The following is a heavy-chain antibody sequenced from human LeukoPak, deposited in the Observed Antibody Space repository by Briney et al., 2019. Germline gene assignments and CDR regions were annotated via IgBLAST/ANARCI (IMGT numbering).Heavy chain of an antibody. CDR3: AREPVGSTILGAFDV. V-gene: IGHV3-21*01. CDR1: GFTFSSFA. J-gene: IGHJ3*01. D-gene: IGHD1-26*01. CDR2: ISSGSSYI. Sequence: GGSLRLSCAASGFTFSSFAMNWVRQAPGKGLEWVSSISSGSSYIYYADSVKGRFTISRDNAKNSLYLQMNSLRAEDTAVYYCAREPVGSTILGAFDVWGQGTMVTVSS.